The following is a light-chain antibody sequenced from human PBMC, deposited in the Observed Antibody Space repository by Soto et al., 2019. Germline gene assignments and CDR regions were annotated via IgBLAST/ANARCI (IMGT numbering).Light chain of an antibody. J-gene: IGKJ3*01. CDR3: LQKYFSPFT. Sequence: AIQMTQSPSSLSASVGDRVTITCRASQGIRNDLDWFQQKPGKAPKLLIYAASNLQSGVPARFSGSGSGTDFTLTISSLQPEDFATYYCLQKYFSPFTFGPGTKVAI. V-gene: IGKV1-6*01. CDR1: QGIRND. CDR2: AAS.